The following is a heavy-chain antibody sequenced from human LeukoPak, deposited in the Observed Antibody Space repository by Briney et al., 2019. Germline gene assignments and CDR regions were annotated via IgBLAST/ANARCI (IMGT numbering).Heavy chain of an antibody. CDR2: IIPIFGTA. CDR1: GGTFSSYA. J-gene: IGHJ3*02. Sequence: PVKVSCKASGGTFSSYAISWVRQAPGQGLEWMGGIIPIFGTANYAQKFQGRVTITADESTSTAYMELSSLRSEDTAVYYCARELEGSGYDYDAFDIWGQGTMVTVSS. CDR3: ARELEGSGYDYDAFDI. V-gene: IGHV1-69*13. D-gene: IGHD5-12*01.